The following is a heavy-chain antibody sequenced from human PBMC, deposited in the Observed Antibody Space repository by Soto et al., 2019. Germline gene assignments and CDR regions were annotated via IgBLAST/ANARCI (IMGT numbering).Heavy chain of an antibody. CDR1: GFTFSHHS. CDR3: GRGKVARVLFDP. J-gene: IGHJ5*02. D-gene: IGHD2-15*01. CDR2: INSDTGYT. V-gene: IGHV1-3*04. Sequence: QVQLVQSGAEVTKPGASVQGSCKASGFTFSHHSIHWVRQAPGQRLEWMGWINSDTGYTKDLQKFQARLTITWDSSANTAYMELSIFQSEDTAVYYCGRGKVARVLFDPWGQGNLVTVSS.